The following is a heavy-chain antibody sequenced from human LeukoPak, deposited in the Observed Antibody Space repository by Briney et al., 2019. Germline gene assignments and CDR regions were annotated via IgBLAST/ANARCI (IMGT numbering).Heavy chain of an antibody. D-gene: IGHD1-26*01. J-gene: IGHJ4*02. V-gene: IGHV4-59*01. CDR2: IYYSGST. CDR1: GGSISSYY. CDR3: ARWVGATLSGQTYYFDY. Sequence: SETLSLTCTVSGGSISSYYWSWIRQPPGKGLEWIGYIYYSGSTNYNPSLKSRVTISVDTTNNQFSLKLSSVTAAGTAVYYCARWVGATLSGQTYYFDYWGQGTLVTVSS.